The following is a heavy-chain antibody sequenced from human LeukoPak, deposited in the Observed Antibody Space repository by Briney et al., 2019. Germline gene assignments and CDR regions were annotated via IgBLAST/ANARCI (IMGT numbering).Heavy chain of an antibody. V-gene: IGHV4-30-4*01. CDR1: GGSISSGDYY. Sequence: PSETLSLTCTVSGGSISSGDYYWSWIRQPPGKGLEWIGYIYYSGNTYYNSSLKRRVTISVDTTENQFSLKLSSVTAADTAVYYCARGGGEGGIDWYLDLWGRGTLFTVSS. CDR2: IYYSGNT. CDR3: ARGGGEGGIDWYLDL. J-gene: IGHJ2*01. D-gene: IGHD2-15*01.